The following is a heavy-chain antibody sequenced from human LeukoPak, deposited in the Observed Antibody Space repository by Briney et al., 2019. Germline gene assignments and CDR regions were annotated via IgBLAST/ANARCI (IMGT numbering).Heavy chain of an antibody. D-gene: IGHD6-19*01. J-gene: IGHJ4*02. CDR2: ISYDGSKR. V-gene: IGHV3-30*18. CDR1: GVTFSSYG. CDR3: AKGVSYSSGWYMDY. Sequence: GRSLRLSCAASGVTFSSYGMHWVRQAPGQGVEGGAVISYDGSKRYYADSVKGRFTISRDNSNTTLYLQMNSLRAEDTAVYYCAKGVSYSSGWYMDYWGQGTLVTVSS.